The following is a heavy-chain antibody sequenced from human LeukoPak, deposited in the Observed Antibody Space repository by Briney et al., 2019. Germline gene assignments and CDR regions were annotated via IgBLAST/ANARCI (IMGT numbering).Heavy chain of an antibody. V-gene: IGHV1-69*06. D-gene: IGHD5-18*01. CDR1: GYTFTSYG. CDR2: IIPIFGTA. CDR3: ARGGYSYGLSYYYYYMDV. J-gene: IGHJ6*03. Sequence: SVKVSCKASGYTFTSYGISWVRQAPGQGLEWMGGIIPIFGTANYAQKFQGRVTITADKSTSTAYMELSSLRSEDTAVYYCARGGYSYGLSYYYYYMDVWGKGTTVTVSS.